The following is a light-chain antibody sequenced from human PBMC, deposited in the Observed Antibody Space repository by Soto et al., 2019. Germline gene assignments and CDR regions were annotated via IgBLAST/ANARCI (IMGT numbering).Light chain of an antibody. CDR2: GAS. Sequence: ETVLTQYPGTMSLSPGERATLSCRASQTIRSNYLAWYRQTPGQAPRLLIYGASNRATGIADRFSGSGSGTDFTLIISRLEPEDFALYYCQQYGSSPWTFGQGTKAEIK. CDR3: QQYGSSPWT. V-gene: IGKV3-20*01. CDR1: QTIRSNY. J-gene: IGKJ1*01.